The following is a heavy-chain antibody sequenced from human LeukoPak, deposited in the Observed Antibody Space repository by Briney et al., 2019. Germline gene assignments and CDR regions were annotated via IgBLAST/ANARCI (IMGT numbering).Heavy chain of an antibody. J-gene: IGHJ5*02. Sequence: ASVKVSCKASGYTFTGYYMHWVRQAPGQGLEWLGWINPNSGGTNYAQKFQGRVTMTRDTSISTAYMELSGLRSDDTAVYYCARDYYDYVWGSYRYTPFNWFDPWGQGTLVTVSS. D-gene: IGHD3-16*02. CDR1: GYTFTGYY. CDR3: ARDYYDYVWGSYRYTPFNWFDP. V-gene: IGHV1-2*02. CDR2: INPNSGGT.